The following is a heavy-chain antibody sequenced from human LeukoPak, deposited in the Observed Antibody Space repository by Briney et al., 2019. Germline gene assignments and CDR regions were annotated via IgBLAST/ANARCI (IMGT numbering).Heavy chain of an antibody. CDR3: ARRYCSSTSCYTYYFDY. J-gene: IGHJ4*02. V-gene: IGHV3-7*01. D-gene: IGHD2-2*02. Sequence: GGSLRLSCAASGFTFSSYWMSWVRQAPGKGLEWVANIKQDGSEKYYVDSVKGRFTISRDNAKNSLYLQMNSLRAEDTAVYYCARRYCSSTSCYTYYFDYWGQGTLVTVSS. CDR2: IKQDGSEK. CDR1: GFTFSSYW.